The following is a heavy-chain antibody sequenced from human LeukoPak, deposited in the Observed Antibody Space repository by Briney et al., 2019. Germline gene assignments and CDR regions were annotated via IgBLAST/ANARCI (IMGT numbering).Heavy chain of an antibody. CDR1: GGSISSYY. J-gene: IGHJ3*02. Sequence: SETLSLTCTVSGGSISSYYWSWIRQPPGKGLEWIGYIYYSGSTYYNPSLKSRVTISVDTSKNQFSLKLSSVTAADTAVYYCARSSPGYDILTGHVGAFDIWGQGTMVTVSS. V-gene: IGHV4-59*12. D-gene: IGHD3-9*01. CDR3: ARSSPGYDILTGHVGAFDI. CDR2: IYYSGST.